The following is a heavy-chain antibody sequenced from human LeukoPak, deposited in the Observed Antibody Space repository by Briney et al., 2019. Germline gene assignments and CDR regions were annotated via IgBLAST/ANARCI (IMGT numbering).Heavy chain of an antibody. J-gene: IGHJ5*02. Sequence: GGSLRLSCAASGFTFSSYAMSWVRQAPGKGLEWVTAISGSGGSTYNADSVKGRFTISRDNSENTLYLQMNSLRAEDTAVYYCAKDDKDGSGSYYNNWFDPWGQGTLVTVSS. V-gene: IGHV3-23*01. CDR3: AKDDKDGSGSYYNNWFDP. D-gene: IGHD3-10*01. CDR2: ISGSGGST. CDR1: GFTFSSYA.